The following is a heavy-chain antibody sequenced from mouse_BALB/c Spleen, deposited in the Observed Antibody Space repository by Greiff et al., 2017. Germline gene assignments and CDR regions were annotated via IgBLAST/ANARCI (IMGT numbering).Heavy chain of an antibody. CDR2: IDPANGNT. Sequence: EVQLQQSGAELVKPGASVKLSCTASGFNIKDTYMHWVKQRPEQGLEWIGRIDPANGNTKYDPKFQGKATITADTSSNTAYLQLSSLTSEDTAVYYCATYRANYAMDYWGQGTSVTVSS. CDR3: ATYRANYAMDY. V-gene: IGHV14-3*02. D-gene: IGHD2-14*01. CDR1: GFNIKDTY. J-gene: IGHJ4*01.